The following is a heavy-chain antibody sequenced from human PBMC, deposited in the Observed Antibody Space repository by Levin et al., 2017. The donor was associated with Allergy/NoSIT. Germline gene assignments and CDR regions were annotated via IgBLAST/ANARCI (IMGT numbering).Heavy chain of an antibody. V-gene: IGHV3-30*04. CDR3: ARTFDIVVVPAAILGAFDI. CDR1: GFTFSSYA. CDR2: ISYDGSNK. Sequence: LSLTCAASGFTFSSYAMHWVRQAPGKGLEWVAVISYDGSNKYYADSVKGRFTISRDNSKNTLYLQMNSLRAEDTAVYYCARTFDIVVVPAAILGAFDIWGQGTMVTVSS. D-gene: IGHD2-2*02. J-gene: IGHJ3*02.